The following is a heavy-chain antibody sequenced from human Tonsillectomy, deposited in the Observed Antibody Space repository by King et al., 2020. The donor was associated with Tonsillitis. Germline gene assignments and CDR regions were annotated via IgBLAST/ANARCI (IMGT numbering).Heavy chain of an antibody. D-gene: IGHD3-3*01. V-gene: IGHV4-59*08. CDR1: GGSISNYY. Sequence: QLQESGPGLVKPSETLSLTCSVSGGSISNYYWNWIRQPPGKGLEWIRYIFDSGGSDYNPSLKSRVTISVDTSQKQFSLKLSSVSAADTAVYYCAGAPYYDFWSGYLDVWGKGTTVTVSS. J-gene: IGHJ6*04. CDR2: IFDSGGS. CDR3: AGAPYYDFWSGYLDV.